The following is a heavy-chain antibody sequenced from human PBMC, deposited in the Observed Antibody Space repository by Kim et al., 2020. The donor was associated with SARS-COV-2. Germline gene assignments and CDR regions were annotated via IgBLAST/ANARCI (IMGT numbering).Heavy chain of an antibody. Sequence: SETLSLTCAVYGGSFSGYYWSWIRQPPGKGLEWIGEINHSGSTNYNPSLKSRVTISVDTSKNQFSLKLSSVTAADTAVYYCAREEGYCSSTSCYGRVFDIWGQGTMVTVSS. CDR3: AREEGYCSSTSCYGRVFDI. D-gene: IGHD2-2*01. CDR1: GGSFSGYY. CDR2: INHSGST. V-gene: IGHV4-34*01. J-gene: IGHJ3*02.